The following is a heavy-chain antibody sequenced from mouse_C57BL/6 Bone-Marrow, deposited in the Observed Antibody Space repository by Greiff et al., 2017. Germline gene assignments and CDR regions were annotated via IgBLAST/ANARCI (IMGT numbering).Heavy chain of an antibody. CDR2: IYPGDGDT. CDR3: LTVVYYYAMDY. CDR1: GYAFSSYW. J-gene: IGHJ4*01. Sequence: QVQLQQSGAELVKPGASVKISCKASGYAFSSYWMNWVKQRPGKGLEWIGQIYPGDGDTNYNGKFKGKATLTADKSSSTAYMQLSSLTSEDSAVYCCLTVVYYYAMDYWGQGTSVTVSS. D-gene: IGHD1-1*01. V-gene: IGHV1-80*01.